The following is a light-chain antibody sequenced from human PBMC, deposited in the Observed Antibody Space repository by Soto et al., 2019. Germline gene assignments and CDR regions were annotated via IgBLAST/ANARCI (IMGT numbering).Light chain of an antibody. CDR3: AAWDDSLNGLV. J-gene: IGLJ2*01. Sequence: QAVVPQSPSASGTPGQRVTISCSGSNSNIGSNTVNWYQQLPKTAPKLLIYSNNQRPSGVPDRFSGSKSGTSASLAISGLQSEDEADYYCAAWDDSLNGLVFGGGTKVTVL. CDR2: SNN. CDR1: NSNIGSNT. V-gene: IGLV1-44*01.